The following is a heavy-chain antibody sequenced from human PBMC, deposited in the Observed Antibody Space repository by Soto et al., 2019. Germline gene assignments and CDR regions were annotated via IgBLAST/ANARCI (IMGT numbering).Heavy chain of an antibody. Sequence: QVQLVQSGAEVKKPGASVKVSCKVSGYTLTELSMHWVRQAPGKGLEWMGGFDPEDGETIYAQKFPGRVTMTEDTPTDTAYMELSSLRSEDTAVYYCATVSPLIGRHSYCGMDVWCQGTTVTVSS. CDR1: GYTLTELS. CDR3: ATVSPLIGRHSYCGMDV. J-gene: IGHJ6*02. V-gene: IGHV1-24*01. CDR2: FDPEDGET. D-gene: IGHD2-21*01.